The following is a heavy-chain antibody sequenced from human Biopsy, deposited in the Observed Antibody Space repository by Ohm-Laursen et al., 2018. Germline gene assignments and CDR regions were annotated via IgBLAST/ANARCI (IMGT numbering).Heavy chain of an antibody. D-gene: IGHD3-16*01. CDR3: STGGGDFYYNGMDV. V-gene: IGHV3-15*01. J-gene: IGHJ6*02. CDR1: GFTFGDAW. Sequence: LTLTSAASGFTFGDAWMSWIRQAPGKGLEWVGRIKSKFDGETTDYAAPVKGRFIISRDDSKSTLFLQMNSLKVEDTGVYFCSTGGGDFYYNGMDVWGQGTTVTVSS. CDR2: IKSKFDGETT.